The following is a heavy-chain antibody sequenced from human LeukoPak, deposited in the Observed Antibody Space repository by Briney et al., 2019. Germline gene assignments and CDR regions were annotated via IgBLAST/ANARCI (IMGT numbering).Heavy chain of an antibody. Sequence: RGESLKISCKGSGYRFTSHWIGWVRQVPGKGLEWMGIIYPGDSDTRYSPSFQGQVTISLDKSISTAYLQWSSLKASDTAVYYCARRLYYGSGSLYYFDYWGQGTLVTVSS. J-gene: IGHJ4*02. CDR2: IYPGDSDT. D-gene: IGHD3-10*01. CDR1: GYRFTSHW. V-gene: IGHV5-51*01. CDR3: ARRLYYGSGSLYYFDY.